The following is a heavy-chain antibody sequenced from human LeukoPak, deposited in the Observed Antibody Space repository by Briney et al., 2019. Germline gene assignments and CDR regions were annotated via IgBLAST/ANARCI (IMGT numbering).Heavy chain of an antibody. CDR3: ASCYGSGSYYLDY. Sequence: SETLSLTCTVSGGSISSGSYYWSWIRQPAGKGLEWIGRIYTSGSTNYNPSLKSRVTISVDTSKNQFSLKLSSVTAADTAVYYCASCYGSGSYYLDYWGQGTLVTVSS. V-gene: IGHV4-61*02. CDR1: GGSISSGSYY. CDR2: IYTSGST. D-gene: IGHD3-10*01. J-gene: IGHJ4*02.